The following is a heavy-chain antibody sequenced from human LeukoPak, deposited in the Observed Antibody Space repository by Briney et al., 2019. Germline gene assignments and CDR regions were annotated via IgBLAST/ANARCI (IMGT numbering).Heavy chain of an antibody. Sequence: GGSLRLSCSASGFTLSIYSMHWVRHAPGKGLEYVSGIGNSGGSTSYADSVKGRFTISRDNSKNTLYLQMSSLTAEDTALYYCVHSPRIAASHPWGQGTLVTVSS. CDR2: IGNSGGST. V-gene: IGHV3-64D*08. D-gene: IGHD6-13*01. J-gene: IGHJ5*02. CDR1: GFTLSIYS. CDR3: VHSPRIAASHP.